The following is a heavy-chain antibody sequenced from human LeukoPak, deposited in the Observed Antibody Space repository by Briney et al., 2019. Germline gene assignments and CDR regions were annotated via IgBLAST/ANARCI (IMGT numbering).Heavy chain of an antibody. CDR2: IGTAGEI. D-gene: IGHD1-26*01. Sequence: GGSLRLSCAASGFTFSSYDIHWVRQATGKGLEWVSGIGTAGEIYYPGSVKGRFTISRENAKNSLYLQMNSLRAGDTAVYYCAREIAVKYSGSTNYHFDYWGQGTLVTVSS. V-gene: IGHV3-13*01. CDR1: GFTFSSYD. J-gene: IGHJ4*02. CDR3: AREIAVKYSGSTNYHFDY.